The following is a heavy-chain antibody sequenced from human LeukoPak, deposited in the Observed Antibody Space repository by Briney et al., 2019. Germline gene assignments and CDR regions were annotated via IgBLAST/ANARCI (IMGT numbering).Heavy chain of an antibody. J-gene: IGHJ5*02. D-gene: IGHD3-3*01. V-gene: IGHV1-18*01. Sequence: GASVKVSCKASGYTFTSYDINWVRQAPGQGLEWMGWISAYNGNTNYAQKFQGRVTMTTDTSTSIAYMELRSLRSDDTAVYYCARAPSTTIFGVAHNWFDPWGQGTLVTVSS. CDR3: ARAPSTTIFGVAHNWFDP. CDR1: GYTFTSYD. CDR2: ISAYNGNT.